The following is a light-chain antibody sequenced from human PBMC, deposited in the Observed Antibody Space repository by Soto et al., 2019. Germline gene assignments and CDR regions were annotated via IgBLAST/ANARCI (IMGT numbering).Light chain of an antibody. Sequence: EIVLTQSPGTLSLSPGERATLSCRASQSVSSSWLAWYQQKPGQAPRLLIYGASSRATGIPDRFSGSGSGTEFTLTIGSLQPDDFANYYCQQYDTYFRYTFGQGTKLDIK. J-gene: IGKJ2*01. CDR2: GAS. V-gene: IGKV3-20*01. CDR1: QSVSSSW. CDR3: QQYDTYFRYT.